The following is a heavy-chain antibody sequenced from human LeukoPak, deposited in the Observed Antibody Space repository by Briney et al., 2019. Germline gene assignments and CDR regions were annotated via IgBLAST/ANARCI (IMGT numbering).Heavy chain of an antibody. V-gene: IGHV5-51*01. J-gene: IGHJ4*02. CDR3: ASGGSSGWPFSDY. CDR1: GYSFTSYW. D-gene: IGHD6-19*01. CDR2: TYPDDSDT. Sequence: GESLKTSCKGSGYSFTSYWIGWVRQMPGKGLEWMGITYPDDSDTRYSPSFQGQVTISADKSISTAYLQWSSLKASDTAMYYCASGGSSGWPFSDYWGQGTLVTVSS.